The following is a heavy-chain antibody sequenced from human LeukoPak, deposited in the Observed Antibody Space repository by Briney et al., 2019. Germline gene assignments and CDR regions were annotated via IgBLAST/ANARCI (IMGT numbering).Heavy chain of an antibody. J-gene: IGHJ4*02. CDR1: GFTFGDYN. Sequence: PGRSLRLSCTASGFTFGDYNMNWVRQAPGKGLEWVGYIRSKTHDGTTDYVASVKGRFTISRDDSKSIVYLQMTSLKSEDTAVYYCSRGLQYPYGPEFDYWGQGTLVTVSS. CDR3: SRGLQYPYGPEFDY. D-gene: IGHD3-10*01. V-gene: IGHV3-49*04. CDR2: IRSKTHDGTT.